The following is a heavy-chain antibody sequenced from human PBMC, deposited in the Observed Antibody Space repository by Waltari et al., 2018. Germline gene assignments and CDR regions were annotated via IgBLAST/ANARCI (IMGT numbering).Heavy chain of an antibody. CDR3: AKANRGGRTTIVVEPLGY. CDR2: ISGSGGST. V-gene: IGHV3-23*04. D-gene: IGHD3-22*01. J-gene: IGHJ4*02. CDR1: GLTFSSYA. Sequence: EVQLVESGGGLVQPGGSLRLPCAASGLTFSSYAMRWVRQAPETGLEWVSAISGSGGSTYYADYVKGRYKISREKSKSTLYQQKNSLRAGDTAVDYCAKANRGGRTTIVVEPLGYWGQGTLVTVSS.